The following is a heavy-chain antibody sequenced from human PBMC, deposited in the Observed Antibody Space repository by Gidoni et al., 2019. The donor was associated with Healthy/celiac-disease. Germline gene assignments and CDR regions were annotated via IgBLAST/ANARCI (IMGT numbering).Heavy chain of an antibody. V-gene: IGHV4-39*07. Sequence: QLQLQESGPGLVKPSETLSLTCTVSGGSISSSSYYWGWIRQPPGKGLEWIGSIYYSGSTYYNPSLKSRVTISVDTSKNQFSLKLSSVTAADTAVYYCARDLQSGSSSWYYYGMDVWGQGTTVTVSS. CDR3: ARDLQSGSSSWYYYGMDV. J-gene: IGHJ6*02. D-gene: IGHD6-13*01. CDR1: GGSISSSSYY. CDR2: IYYSGST.